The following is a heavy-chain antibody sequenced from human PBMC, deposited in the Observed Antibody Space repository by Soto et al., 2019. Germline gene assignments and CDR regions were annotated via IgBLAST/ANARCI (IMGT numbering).Heavy chain of an antibody. J-gene: IGHJ4*02. CDR3: ARGRSYGSGSYLNY. CDR2: INHSGST. Sequence: SETLSLTCAVYGGSFSGYYWSWIRQPPGEGLEWIGEINHSGSTNYNPSLKSRVTISVDTSKNQFSLKLSSVTAADTAVYYCARGRSYGSGSYLNYWGQGTLVTVSS. V-gene: IGHV4-34*01. CDR1: GGSFSGYY. D-gene: IGHD3-10*01.